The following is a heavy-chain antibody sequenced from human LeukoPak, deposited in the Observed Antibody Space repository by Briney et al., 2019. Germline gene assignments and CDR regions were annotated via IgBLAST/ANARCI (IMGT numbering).Heavy chain of an antibody. Sequence: PGGSLRLSCAASGFTFSDYNMRWIRQAPGKGLEWVSSISRSGSTKYYADSVKGRFTIDRDNSKNTVYLQMNSLRPDDTAIYFCARQEARNYYYEGLDYWGQGNLVTVSS. CDR3: ARQEARNYYYEGLDY. D-gene: IGHD3-22*01. CDR1: GFTFSDYN. V-gene: IGHV3-11*01. CDR2: ISRSGSTK. J-gene: IGHJ4*02.